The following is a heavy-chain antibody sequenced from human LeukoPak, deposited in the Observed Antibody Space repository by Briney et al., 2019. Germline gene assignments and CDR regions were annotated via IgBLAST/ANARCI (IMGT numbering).Heavy chain of an antibody. V-gene: IGHV3-11*04. D-gene: IGHD5-18*01. CDR3: ASETKRGYSYGSPTDAFDI. CDR2: IGRSGTTI. J-gene: IGHJ3*02. Sequence: PGGSLRLSCAASGFTFSDYYMSWIRQVPGKGLEWVSYIGRSGTTIHYADSVKGRFTISWDNAKKSLYLQMNSLRAEDTAVYYCASETKRGYSYGSPTDAFDIWGQGTMVTVSS. CDR1: GFTFSDYY.